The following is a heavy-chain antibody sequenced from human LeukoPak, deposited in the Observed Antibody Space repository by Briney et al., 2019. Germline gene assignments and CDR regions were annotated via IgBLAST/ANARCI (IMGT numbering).Heavy chain of an antibody. V-gene: IGHV4-39*07. J-gene: IGHJ3*02. Sequence: SETLSLTCTVSGGSISSSSYYWGCIRQPPGKGLEWIAEINHSGSTNYNPSLKSRVTISVDTSKNQFSLKLSSVTAADTAVYYCARGATYSGSYPRGGDAFDIWGQGTMVTVSS. CDR2: INHSGST. CDR1: GGSISSSSYY. CDR3: ARGATYSGSYPRGGDAFDI. D-gene: IGHD1-26*01.